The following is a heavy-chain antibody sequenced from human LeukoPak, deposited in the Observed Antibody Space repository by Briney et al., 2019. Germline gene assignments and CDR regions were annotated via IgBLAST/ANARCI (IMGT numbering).Heavy chain of an antibody. CDR1: GFTFSSYA. CDR3: ARAAQYYYDSSGYYFDY. V-gene: IGHV3-53*01. CDR2: IYSGGST. Sequence: PGRSLRLSCAASGFTFSSYAMHWVRQAPGKGLEWVSVIYSGGSTYYADSVKGRFTISRDNSKNTLYLQMNSLRAEDTAVYYCARAAQYYYDSSGYYFDYWGQGTLVTVSS. D-gene: IGHD3-22*01. J-gene: IGHJ4*02.